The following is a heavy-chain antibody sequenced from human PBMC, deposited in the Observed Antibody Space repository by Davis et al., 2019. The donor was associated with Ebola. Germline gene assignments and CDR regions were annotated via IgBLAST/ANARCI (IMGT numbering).Heavy chain of an antibody. Sequence: LSLTCATSGFTFDNYGMHWVRQAPGKGLEWVAIIWYDGSNKYYADSVKGRFTISRDNSKNTLYLEMNSLRAEDTAVYYCARDPEASGYSSVPAIRDIWGQGTMVIVSS. CDR1: GFTFDNYG. D-gene: IGHD6-19*01. V-gene: IGHV3-33*01. CDR2: IWYDGSNK. CDR3: ARDPEASGYSSVPAIRDI. J-gene: IGHJ3*02.